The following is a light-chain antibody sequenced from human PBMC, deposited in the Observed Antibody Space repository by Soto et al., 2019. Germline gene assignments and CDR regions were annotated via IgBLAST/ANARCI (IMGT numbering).Light chain of an antibody. CDR1: QSIGRDY. CDR2: DAS. Sequence: EIVLTQSPGTLSLSPGERATLSCRASQSIGRDYLAWYQQKRGQAPRLLIYDASSRATGIPDRFSGSGSGTDFTLTISRLEPEDFAEFYCQQYATSPLTFGGGTKVEIK. V-gene: IGKV3-20*01. CDR3: QQYATSPLT. J-gene: IGKJ4*01.